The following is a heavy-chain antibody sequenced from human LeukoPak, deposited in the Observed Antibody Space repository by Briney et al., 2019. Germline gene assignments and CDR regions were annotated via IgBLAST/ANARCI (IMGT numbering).Heavy chain of an antibody. Sequence: PGGSLRLSCAASGFTFSSYAMSCVRHAPGKRLGWGSAISGSGGSTYYADSVKVRFTISRDNSKNTLYLQMNSLRAEDTAVYYCAKDPRSSGWNPNWFDPWGQGTLVTVSS. J-gene: IGHJ5*02. V-gene: IGHV3-23*01. CDR1: GFTFSSYA. CDR3: AKDPRSSGWNPNWFDP. D-gene: IGHD6-19*01. CDR2: ISGSGGST.